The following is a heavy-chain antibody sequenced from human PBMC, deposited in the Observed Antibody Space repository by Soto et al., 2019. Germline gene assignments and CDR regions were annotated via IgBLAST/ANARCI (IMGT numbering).Heavy chain of an antibody. Sequence: EVQLVESGGGLIQPGGSLRLSCAASGFIVSSHYMTWVRQAPGKGLEWVSVIYSGGSTYYADSVKGRFTISRDNSKNTVYLQMNSLRVRDTAVYYCTSGIVPISYWGQGTLVTVSS. CDR3: TSGIVPISY. V-gene: IGHV3-53*01. J-gene: IGHJ4*02. CDR1: GFIVSSHY. CDR2: IYSGGST. D-gene: IGHD2-21*01.